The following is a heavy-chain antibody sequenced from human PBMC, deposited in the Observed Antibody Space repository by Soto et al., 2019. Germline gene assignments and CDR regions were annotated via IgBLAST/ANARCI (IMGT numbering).Heavy chain of an antibody. D-gene: IGHD6-19*01. CDR2: IYFSGST. Sequence: QVQLQESGPGLVKPSQTLSLTCTVSGGSISIGAYYWSWVRQLPGKGLQWIGYIYFSGSTYYNPSLKSRVTISVDTSKNHFSLSLNSVTAADTAVYYCASGKQWLVLDYWGQGTLVTVSS. V-gene: IGHV4-31*03. J-gene: IGHJ4*02. CDR1: GGSISIGAYY. CDR3: ASGKQWLVLDY.